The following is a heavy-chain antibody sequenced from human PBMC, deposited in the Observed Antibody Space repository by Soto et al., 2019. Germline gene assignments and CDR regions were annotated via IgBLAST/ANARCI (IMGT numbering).Heavy chain of an antibody. V-gene: IGHV3-48*02. CDR3: ARDRRDGRVGPLDY. CDR2: ISVRGSI. J-gene: IGHJ4*02. Sequence: GGSLRLSCSASGFTFSNYAMNWVRQAPGKGLEWVSHISVRGSIYYADSVKGRFTISRDNAKNSVYLQMNSLRDEDTAVYYCARDRRDGRVGPLDYWGQGTLVTVSS. CDR1: GFTFSNYA.